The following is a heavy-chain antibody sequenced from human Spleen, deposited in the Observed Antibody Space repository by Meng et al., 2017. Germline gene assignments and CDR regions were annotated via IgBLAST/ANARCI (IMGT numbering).Heavy chain of an antibody. CDR1: GYTFKFYS. CDR3: AKVGAEASRPFDY. D-gene: IGHD3-16*01. Sequence: ASVKVSCKTSGYTFKFYSISWVRQAPGQGLEWMGWISTDNGNTNYAQRLQDRVTMTTDTSTYTAYMELRSLRSDDTAIYYCAKVGAEASRPFDYWGQGTLVTVSS. CDR2: ISTDNGNT. V-gene: IGHV1-18*01. J-gene: IGHJ4*02.